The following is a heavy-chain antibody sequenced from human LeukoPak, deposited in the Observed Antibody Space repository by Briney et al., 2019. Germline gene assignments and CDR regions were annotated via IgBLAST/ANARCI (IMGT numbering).Heavy chain of an antibody. CDR1: GGTFSSYA. J-gene: IGHJ6*03. CDR2: MNPNSGNT. CDR3: ARASYYYGSGSYYKTLGGAYYYYYMDV. D-gene: IGHD3-10*01. V-gene: IGHV1-8*02. Sequence: ASVKVSCKASGGTFSSYAISWVRQAPGQGLEWMGWMNPNSGNTGYAQKFQGRVTMTRNTSISTAYMELSSLRSEDTAVYYCARASYYYGSGSYYKTLGGAYYYYYMDVWGKGTTVTISS.